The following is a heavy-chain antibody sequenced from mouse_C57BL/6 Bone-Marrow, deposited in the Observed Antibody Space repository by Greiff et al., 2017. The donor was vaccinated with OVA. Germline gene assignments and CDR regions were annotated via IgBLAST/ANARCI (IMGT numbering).Heavy chain of an antibody. J-gene: IGHJ4*01. CDR2: IYPGDGDT. D-gene: IGHD1-1*01. V-gene: IGHV1-82*01. CDR3: ASYYGSSKS. CDR1: GYAISSSW. Sequence: VQLQESGPELVQPGASVKISCKASGYAISSSWMNWVKQRPGKGLEWIGRIYPGDGDTNYNGKFKGKATLTADKSSSTAYMHLSSLTSDESAISVCASYYGSSKSWGQGTSVTVSS.